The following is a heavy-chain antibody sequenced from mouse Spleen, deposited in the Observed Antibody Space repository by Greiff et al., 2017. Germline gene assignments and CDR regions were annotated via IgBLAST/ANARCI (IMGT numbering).Heavy chain of an antibody. CDR1: GYSFTGYY. CDR2: INPSTGGT. J-gene: IGHJ4*01. V-gene: IGHV1-42*01. D-gene: IGHD1-2*01. CDR3: ARRTTATHYAMDY. Sequence: VQLQQSGPELVKPGASVKISCKASGYSFTGYYMNWVKQSPEKSLEWIGEINPSTGGTTYNQKFKAKATLTVDKSSSTAYMQLKSLTSEDSAVYYCARRTTATHYAMDYWGQGTSVTVSS.